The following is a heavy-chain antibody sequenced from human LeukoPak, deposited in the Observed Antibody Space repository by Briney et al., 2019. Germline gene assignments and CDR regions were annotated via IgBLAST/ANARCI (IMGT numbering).Heavy chain of an antibody. D-gene: IGHD6-19*01. CDR2: VSGSGSGI. CDR1: GFTFSTYA. J-gene: IGHJ4*02. CDR3: ATKVPGTSHFSS. Sequence: GGSLRLSCAAPGFTFSTYAMNWVRQAPGKGLEWIAYVSGSGSGIHYGDFVKGRFTISRDNAKSSVYLQMDSLRAEDMALYYCATKVPGTSHFSSWGQGTLVTVSS. V-gene: IGHV3-48*04.